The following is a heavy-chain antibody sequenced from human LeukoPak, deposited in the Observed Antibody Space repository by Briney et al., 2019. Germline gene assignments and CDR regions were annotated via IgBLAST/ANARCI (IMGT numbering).Heavy chain of an antibody. Sequence: GGSLRLSCAASGFTFSSYWMYWVRQAPGKGLVWVSRINTDGSSTSYADSVKGRFTISRDNSKNTLYLQMNSLRAEDTAVYYCARGTPSSSGWLYYGMDVWGQGTTVTVSS. V-gene: IGHV3-74*01. CDR1: GFTFSSYW. CDR3: ARGTPSSSGWLYYGMDV. CDR2: INTDGSST. J-gene: IGHJ6*02. D-gene: IGHD6-19*01.